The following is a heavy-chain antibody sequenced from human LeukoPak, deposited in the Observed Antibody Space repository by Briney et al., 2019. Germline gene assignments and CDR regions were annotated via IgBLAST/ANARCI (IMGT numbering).Heavy chain of an antibody. D-gene: IGHD3-22*01. CDR3: FTGSAYYSDS. CDR2: TSPDGNEK. V-gene: IGHV3-30*01. CDR1: GFTFSRYA. J-gene: IGHJ5*01. Sequence: GRSLRLSCAASGFTFSRYAMHWVRQAPGKGLEWVAVTSPDGNEKYYADSVKGRFTISRDNSKNTVFLQMNSLSTEDTAVYSCFTGSAYYSDSWGQGTLVTVSS.